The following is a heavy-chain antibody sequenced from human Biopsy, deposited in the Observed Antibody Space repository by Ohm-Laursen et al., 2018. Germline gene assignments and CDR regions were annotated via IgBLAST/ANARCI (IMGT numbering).Heavy chain of an antibody. Sequence: GTLSLTWTVSRGSIRSYYLRWIRQPPGKGLEWIGYISYSGNTNYNPSLKSRVTMSVDTSKNQFSLKVYSATAADTAIYYCATTTMDTSGWYGNYFDSWGQGAPVTVSS. D-gene: IGHD6-19*01. CDR2: ISYSGNT. CDR3: ATTTMDTSGWYGNYFDS. V-gene: IGHV4-59*08. CDR1: RGSIRSYY. J-gene: IGHJ4*02.